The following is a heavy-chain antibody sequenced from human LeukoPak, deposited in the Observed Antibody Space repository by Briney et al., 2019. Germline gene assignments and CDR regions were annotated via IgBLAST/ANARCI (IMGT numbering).Heavy chain of an antibody. V-gene: IGHV4-59*08. J-gene: IGHJ4*02. CDR2: IYDSEST. D-gene: IGHD3-16*01. CDR1: GGSLSGYY. CDR3: ARQSGGVATKLDY. Sequence: SETLSLTCAVYGGSLSGYYWSWIRQPPGKGLEWIGYIYDSESTNYNPSLKSRVTISADTSKNQFSLKLSSVTAADTAIYYCARQSGGVATKLDYWGQGTLVTVSS.